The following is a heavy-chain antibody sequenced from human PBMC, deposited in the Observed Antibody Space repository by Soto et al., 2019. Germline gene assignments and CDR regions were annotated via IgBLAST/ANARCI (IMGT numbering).Heavy chain of an antibody. V-gene: IGHV1-69*01. CDR2: IIPIFGTA. J-gene: IGHJ1*01. Sequence: QVQLVQSGAEVRKPGSSVRVSCKASGGSFNRHTISWVRQAPGQGLEWMGGIIPIFGTANHAQKFQGRVTIIADESTXXXXXXXXSLRSXXXXXXXXARGWGYDSXXXXXXXWGQ. CDR1: GGSFNRHT. CDR3: ARGWGYDSXXXXXXX. D-gene: IGHD3-22*01.